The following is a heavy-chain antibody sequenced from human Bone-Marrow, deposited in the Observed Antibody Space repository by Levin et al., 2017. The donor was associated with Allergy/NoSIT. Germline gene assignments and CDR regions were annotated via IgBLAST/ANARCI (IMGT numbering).Heavy chain of an antibody. CDR1: GDTFTSNW. V-gene: IGHV5-51*01. CDR3: ARLVGGDYFDS. CDR2: IFPGDSHT. D-gene: IGHD3-10*01. J-gene: IGHJ4*02. Sequence: GESLKISCQASGDTFTSNWIAWVRQMPGKGLEWMGTIFPGDSHTTYSPSFEGQVVISADKSINTAFVQWTSLKAADTAMYYCARLVGGDYFDSWGQGALVTVSS.